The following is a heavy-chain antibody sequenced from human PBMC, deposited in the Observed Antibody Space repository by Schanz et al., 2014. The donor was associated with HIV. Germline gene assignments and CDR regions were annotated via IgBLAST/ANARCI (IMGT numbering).Heavy chain of an antibody. CDR2: MNPNNDDT. Sequence: QVHLVQSGAEVKKPGASVKVSCKASGYTFTSYDINWVRQATGQGLEWMGWMNPNNDDTDYAQKFQGRVTMTRDTSTSTAYMELSSLRSEDTAVYYCARGRETVTTYFDFWGQGTLVTVSS. CDR1: GYTFTSYD. J-gene: IGHJ4*02. D-gene: IGHD4-17*01. V-gene: IGHV1-8*01. CDR3: ARGRETVTTYFDF.